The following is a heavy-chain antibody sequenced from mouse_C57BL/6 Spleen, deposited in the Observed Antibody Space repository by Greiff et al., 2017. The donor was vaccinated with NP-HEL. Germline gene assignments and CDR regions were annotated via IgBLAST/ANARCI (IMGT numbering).Heavy chain of an antibody. CDR2: LYPGSGSI. J-gene: IGHJ4*01. V-gene: IGHV1-62-2*01. Sequence: VKLQESGAELVKPGASVKLSCKASGYTFTEYTIHWVKQRSGQGLEWIGWLYPGSGSIKYNEKFKDKATLTADKSSSTVYMELSRLTSEDSAVYFCARHEAGSSYDYYAMDYWGQGTSVTVSS. CDR3: ARHEAGSSYDYYAMDY. D-gene: IGHD1-1*01. CDR1: GYTFTEYT.